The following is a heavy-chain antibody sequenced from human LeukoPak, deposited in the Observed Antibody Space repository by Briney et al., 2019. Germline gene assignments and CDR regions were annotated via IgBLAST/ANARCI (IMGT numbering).Heavy chain of an antibody. V-gene: IGHV3-23*01. J-gene: IGHJ3*02. CDR1: GFTFSIYA. D-gene: IGHD5-24*01. CDR3: AREMATITYAFDI. CDR2: ISESGGTR. Sequence: GGSLRLSCAASGFTFSIYAMSWVRQAPGKGLEWVSAISESGGTRNYVDSVKGRFTISRDNSKNTLYLQMSSLRAEDTAVYYCAREMATITYAFDIWGQGTMVTVSS.